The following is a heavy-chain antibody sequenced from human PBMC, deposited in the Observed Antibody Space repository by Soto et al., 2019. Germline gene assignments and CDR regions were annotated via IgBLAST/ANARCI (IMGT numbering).Heavy chain of an antibody. CDR2: ISAYNGDT. Sequence: ASVKVSCKASGYTFTSYGITWVRQAPGQDLEWMGWISAYNGDTNYAQRLQGRVTMTTDTSTSTVYMELKSLKSDDTAVYYCARDQEYSTSGLYWFDLWGQVPLVTVSS. J-gene: IGHJ5*02. CDR1: GYTFTSYG. V-gene: IGHV1-18*04. CDR3: ARDQEYSTSGLYWFDL. D-gene: IGHD6-6*01.